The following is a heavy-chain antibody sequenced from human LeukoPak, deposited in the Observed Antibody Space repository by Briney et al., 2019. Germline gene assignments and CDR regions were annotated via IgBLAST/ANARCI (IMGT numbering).Heavy chain of an antibody. CDR2: IGTAGDT. D-gene: IGHD3-9*01. V-gene: IGHV3-13*01. CDR3: ARGPVLRYFDWLPFDY. Sequence: GGSLRLSCAASGFTFSSYDMHWVRQATGKGLEWVSAIGTAGDTYYPGSVKGRFTISRENAKNSLYLQMNSLRAGDTAVYYCARGPVLRYFDWLPFDYWGQGTLVTVSS. CDR1: GFTFSSYD. J-gene: IGHJ4*02.